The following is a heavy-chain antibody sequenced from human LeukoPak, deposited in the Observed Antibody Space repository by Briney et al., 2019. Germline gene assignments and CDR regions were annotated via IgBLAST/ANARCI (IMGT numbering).Heavy chain of an antibody. CDR2: ITSSGGSA. CDR1: GFTFSDYY. D-gene: IGHD1-1*01. CDR3: AKTTSSSPA. Sequence: PGGSLRLSCAASGFTFSDYYMSWIRQAPGKGLEWVSTITSSGGSAYYADSVKGRFTISRDNSKNTLYLLMNSLRAEDTAVYYCAKTTSSSPAWGQGTLVTVSS. V-gene: IGHV3-23*01. J-gene: IGHJ4*02.